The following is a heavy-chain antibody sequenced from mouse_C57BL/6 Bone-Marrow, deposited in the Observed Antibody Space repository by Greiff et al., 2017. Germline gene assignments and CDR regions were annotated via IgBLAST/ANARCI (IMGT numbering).Heavy chain of an antibody. CDR3: ARGIFYYDYDGYYAMDY. CDR1: GYTFTSYW. J-gene: IGHJ4*01. V-gene: IGHV1-50*01. CDR2: IDPSDSYT. Sequence: VQLQQPGAELVKPGASVKLSCKASGYTFTSYWMQWVKQRPGQGLEWIGEIDPSDSYTNYNQKFKGKATLTVDTSSSTAYMQLSSLTSEDSAVYYCARGIFYYDYDGYYAMDYWGQGTSVTVSS. D-gene: IGHD2-4*01.